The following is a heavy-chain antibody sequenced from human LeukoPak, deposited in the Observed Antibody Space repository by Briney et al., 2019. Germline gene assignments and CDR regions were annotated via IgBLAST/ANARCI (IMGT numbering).Heavy chain of an antibody. CDR1: GFTFSNYA. J-gene: IGHJ6*03. V-gene: IGHV3-23*01. CDR2: VSGSGDST. D-gene: IGHD1-1*01. CDR3: AKDPGTSGTTYHYYYMDV. Sequence: GGSLRLSCATFGFTFSNYAMSWVRQAPGKGLEWVSAVSGSGDSTYYADSVKGRFTISRDNSKNTLYVQLNSLRADDTAIYYCAKDPGTSGTTYHYYYMDVWGKGTTVTVSS.